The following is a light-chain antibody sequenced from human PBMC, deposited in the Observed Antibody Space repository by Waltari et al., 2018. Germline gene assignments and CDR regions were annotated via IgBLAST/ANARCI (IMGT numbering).Light chain of an antibody. CDR1: DTVSGW. CDR2: YDS. V-gene: IGKV1-5*01. Sequence: DIQMTQSPSTLSASVGDRVTITCRSSDTVSGWVAWYQQRPGRAPRLLIYYDSTLPTGVPSRFSGSGGGTEFTLTISSLQPEDFATYRCQQYKSFSTFGQGTKLEVK. J-gene: IGKJ1*01. CDR3: QQYKSFST.